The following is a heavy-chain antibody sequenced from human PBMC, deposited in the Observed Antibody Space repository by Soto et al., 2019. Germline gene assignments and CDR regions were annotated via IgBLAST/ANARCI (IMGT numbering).Heavy chain of an antibody. CDR2: IRSKAYGGTT. CDR3: TRSRRRYDFWSGYYNGAGNYYYYYGMDV. V-gene: IGHV3-49*05. D-gene: IGHD3-3*01. J-gene: IGHJ6*02. Sequence: EVQLVESGGGLVKPGRSLRLSCTASGFTFGDYAMSWFRQAPGKGLEWVGFIRSKAYGGTTEYAASVKGRFTISRDDSKSTAYMQMNSLKTEDTAVYYCTRSRRRYDFWSGYYNGAGNYYYYYGMDVWGQGTTVTVSS. CDR1: GFTFGDYA.